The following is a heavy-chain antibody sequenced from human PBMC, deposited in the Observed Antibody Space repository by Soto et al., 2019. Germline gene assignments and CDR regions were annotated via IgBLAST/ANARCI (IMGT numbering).Heavy chain of an antibody. J-gene: IGHJ4*02. CDR2: INAGNGNT. CDR3: ARSLQVVPAAIAY. D-gene: IGHD2-2*02. V-gene: IGHV1-3*01. CDR1: GGTFSSYA. Sequence: QVQLVQSGAEVKKPGSSVKVSCKASGGTFSSYAISWVRQAPGQRLEWMGWINAGNGNTKYSQKFQGRVTITRDTSASTAYMELSSLRSEDTAVYYCARSLQVVPAAIAYWGQGTLVTVSS.